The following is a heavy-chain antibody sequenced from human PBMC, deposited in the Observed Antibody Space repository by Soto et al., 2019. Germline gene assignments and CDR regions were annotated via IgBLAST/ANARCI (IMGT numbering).Heavy chain of an antibody. CDR3: VRGWWERERYVMDV. CDR2: IYYSGSA. Sequence: QVQLQESGPGLVQPSKTLSLTCTISGGSISSYYWSWIRQTPGKGLQYIGYIYYSGSANYNPSLKSRVTISDDTSTIQFFLTLTSVTAADTAVYYCVRGWWERERYVMDVWGQGTTVTVSS. J-gene: IGHJ6*02. CDR1: GGSISSYY. D-gene: IGHD1-26*01. V-gene: IGHV4-59*08.